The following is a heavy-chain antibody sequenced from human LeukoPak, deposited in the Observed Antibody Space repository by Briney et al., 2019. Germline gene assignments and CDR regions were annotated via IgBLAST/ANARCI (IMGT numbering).Heavy chain of an antibody. CDR3: ARSSPVYDD. D-gene: IGHD2-8*01. CDR1: GGSFSGYY. CDR2: INHSGST. V-gene: IGHV4-34*01. Sequence: SETLSLTCAVYGGSFSGYYWSWIRQPPGKGLEWIGEINHSGSTNYNPSLKSRVTISVDTSKNQFSLKRSSVTAADTAVYYCARSSPVYDDWGQGTLVTVSS. J-gene: IGHJ4*02.